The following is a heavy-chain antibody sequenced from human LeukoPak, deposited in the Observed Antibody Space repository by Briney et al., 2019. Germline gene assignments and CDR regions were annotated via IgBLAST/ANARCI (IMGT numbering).Heavy chain of an antibody. CDR2: ISAYNGNT. V-gene: IGHV1-18*01. CDR3: ARDGRYSSGWYGLDY. CDR1: GYTXTSYG. D-gene: IGHD6-19*01. Sequence: GASVKVSCKASGYTXTSYGISWVRQAPGQGLEWMGWISAYNGNTNYAQKLQGRVTMTTDTSTSTAYMELRSLRSDDTAVYYCARDGRYSSGWYGLDYWGQGTLVTVSS. J-gene: IGHJ4*02.